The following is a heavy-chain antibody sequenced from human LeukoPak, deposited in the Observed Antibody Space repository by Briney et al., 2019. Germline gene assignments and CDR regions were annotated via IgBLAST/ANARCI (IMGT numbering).Heavy chain of an antibody. Sequence: GESLQISCKGSGYTFTSYWIGWVRQMPGKGQEWMGIIYPGDSDTRYSPSFQGQVTFSADKSISTAYLQWSSLKASDTAMYFCARRSVVTQLDAFDIWGQGTMVTVSS. J-gene: IGHJ3*02. CDR3: ARRSVVTQLDAFDI. CDR1: GYTFTSYW. V-gene: IGHV5-51*01. CDR2: IYPGDSDT. D-gene: IGHD4-23*01.